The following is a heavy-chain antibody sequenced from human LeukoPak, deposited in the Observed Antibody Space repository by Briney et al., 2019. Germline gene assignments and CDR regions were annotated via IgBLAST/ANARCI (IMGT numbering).Heavy chain of an antibody. CDR1: GYTFAGYY. Sequence: GASVKVSCKASGYTFAGYYMHWVRQAPGQGLEWMGWINPNSGGTNYAQKFQGRVTMTRDTSISTAYMELSRLRSDDTAVYYCARVRGYSRPPEIWGQGTLVTVSS. CDR3: ARVRGYSRPPEI. D-gene: IGHD5-12*01. CDR2: INPNSGGT. V-gene: IGHV1-2*02. J-gene: IGHJ4*02.